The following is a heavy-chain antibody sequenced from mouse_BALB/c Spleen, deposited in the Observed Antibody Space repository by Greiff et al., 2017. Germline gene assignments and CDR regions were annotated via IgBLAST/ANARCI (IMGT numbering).Heavy chain of an antibody. J-gene: IGHJ2*01. D-gene: IGHD1-1*01. CDR3: ARFDYYGSSYGYFDY. V-gene: IGHV1-4*01. Sequence: VKLMESGAELARPGASVKMSCKASGYTFTSYTMHWVKQRPGQGLEWIGYINPSSGYTNYNQKFKDKATLTADKSSSTAYMQLSSLTSEDSAVYYCARFDYYGSSYGYFDYWGQGTTLTVSS. CDR1: GYTFTSYT. CDR2: INPSSGYT.